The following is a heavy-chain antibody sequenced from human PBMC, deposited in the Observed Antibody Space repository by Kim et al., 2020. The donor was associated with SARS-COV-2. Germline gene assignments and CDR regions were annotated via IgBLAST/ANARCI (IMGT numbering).Heavy chain of an antibody. CDR3: ARGGQWLARGDY. V-gene: IGHV1-3*01. D-gene: IGHD6-19*01. J-gene: IGHJ4*02. Sequence: YSQKFQGRVTITRDTSASTAYMELSSLRSEDTAVYYCARGGQWLARGDYWGQGTLVTVSS.